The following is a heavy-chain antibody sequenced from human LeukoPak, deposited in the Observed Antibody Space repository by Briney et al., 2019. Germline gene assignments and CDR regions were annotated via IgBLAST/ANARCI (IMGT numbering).Heavy chain of an antibody. J-gene: IGHJ6*03. CDR1: GGTFSSYA. D-gene: IGHD6-25*01. Sequence: SVKVSCKASGGTFSSYAISWVRQAPGQGLEWMGGIIPIFGTANYAQKFQGRVTITADESTSTAYMELSSLRSEDTAVYYCARGRYSSALSYYYYMDVWGKGTTVTVSS. CDR2: IIPIFGTA. CDR3: ARGRYSSALSYYYYMDV. V-gene: IGHV1-69*13.